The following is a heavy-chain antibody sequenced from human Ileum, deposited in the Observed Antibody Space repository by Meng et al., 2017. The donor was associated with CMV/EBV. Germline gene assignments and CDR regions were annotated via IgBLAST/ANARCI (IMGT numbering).Heavy chain of an antibody. CDR2: IFHSGAA. CDR1: GYSISSGYY. V-gene: IGHV4-38-2*02. CDR3: ARTPVFGAYASWYFDL. D-gene: IGHD3-3*01. Sequence: SETLSLTCTVSGYSISSGYYWDWIRQPPGKGLEFIASIFHSGAAYYNPSLKSRATLSVDTSKNQFSLKLTSVTAADTAIYYCARTPVFGAYASWYFDLWGQGTLVTVSS. J-gene: IGHJ4*02.